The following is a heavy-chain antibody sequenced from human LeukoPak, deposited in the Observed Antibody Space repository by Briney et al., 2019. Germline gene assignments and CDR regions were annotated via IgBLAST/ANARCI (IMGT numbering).Heavy chain of an antibody. J-gene: IGHJ6*02. V-gene: IGHV1-46*01. CDR1: GYTFTIYY. CDR3: AKSKGRMDV. CDR2: IDLSGGST. Sequence: ASVKVSCKASGYTFTIYYMHWVRQAPGQGLEWMGIIDLSGGSTSYAQKFQGRVTMTRDTSTSTVYMELSSLTSEDTAVYYCAKSKGRMDVWGQGTTVTVSS.